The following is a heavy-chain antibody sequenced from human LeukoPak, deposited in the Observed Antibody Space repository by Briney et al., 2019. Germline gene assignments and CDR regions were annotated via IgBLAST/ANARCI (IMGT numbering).Heavy chain of an antibody. CDR1: GFIFSSSW. CDR3: AKGGRYPDC. Sequence: GGSPRLSCAASGFIFSSSWMSWVRQAPGKGLEWVAYIKQDGSEKYYVDSVKGRFTISRDNAESSLYLQMNSLRAEDTAVYYCAKGGRYPDCWSRGTLVTVSS. D-gene: IGHD6-19*01. J-gene: IGHJ4*02. CDR2: IKQDGSEK. V-gene: IGHV3-7*01.